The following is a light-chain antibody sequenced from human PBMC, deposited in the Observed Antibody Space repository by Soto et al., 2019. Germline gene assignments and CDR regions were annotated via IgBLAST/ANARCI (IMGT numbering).Light chain of an antibody. CDR3: QSFDISTVR. CDR1: RGSIASND. V-gene: IGLV6-57*04. CDR2: EHN. Sequence: NFMLTQPHSVSESPGKTVTISCTRSRGSIASNDVQWYQQRPCSAPTTVIYEHNQRPSGVPDRFSGSTDGSSNSASLTISGLQTEDEADYYCQSFDISTVRFGGGTKVTVL. J-gene: IGLJ2*01.